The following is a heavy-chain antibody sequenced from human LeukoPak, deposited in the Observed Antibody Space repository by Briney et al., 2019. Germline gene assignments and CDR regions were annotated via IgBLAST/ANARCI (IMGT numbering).Heavy chain of an antibody. V-gene: IGHV4-34*01. CDR3: ARGHRSYYYYYMDA. CDR2: INHSGST. D-gene: IGHD2-15*01. J-gene: IGHJ6*03. Sequence: SETLSLTCGVYGGSFSNYYWSWIRQPPGKGLEWIGEINHSGSTNYNPSLKSRVTISVDTSKNQFSLKLSSVTDADTAVYYCARGHRSYYYYYMDAWEKGTTVT. CDR1: GGSFSNYY.